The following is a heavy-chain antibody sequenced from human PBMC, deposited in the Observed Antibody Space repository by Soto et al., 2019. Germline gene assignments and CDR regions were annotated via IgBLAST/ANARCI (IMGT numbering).Heavy chain of an antibody. D-gene: IGHD3-22*01. CDR1: GGSFSGYY. J-gene: IGHJ3*02. Sequence: QVQLQQWGAGLLKPSETLSLTCAVYGGSFSGYYWSWIRQPPGKGLEWIGEINHSGSTNYNPSLKSRVTISVDTSKNQFSLKLSSVTAADPAVYYCARGPSFSYYDRLGAFDIWGQGTMVTVSS. V-gene: IGHV4-34*01. CDR2: INHSGST. CDR3: ARGPSFSYYDRLGAFDI.